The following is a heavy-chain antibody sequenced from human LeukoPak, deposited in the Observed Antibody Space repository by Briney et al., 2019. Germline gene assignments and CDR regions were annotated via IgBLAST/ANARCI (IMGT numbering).Heavy chain of an antibody. V-gene: IGHV3-30-3*01. CDR3: ARDTDSNYWPKYYYYYYGIDV. J-gene: IGHJ6*02. CDR1: GFTFSSYA. D-gene: IGHD4-4*01. CDR2: ISYDGSNK. Sequence: GRSLRLSCAASGFTFSSYAMHWVRQAPGKGLEWVAVISYDGSNKYYADSVKGRFTISRDNSKNTLYLQMNSLGAEDTAVYYCARDTDSNYWPKYYYYYYGIDVWGQGTTVTVSS.